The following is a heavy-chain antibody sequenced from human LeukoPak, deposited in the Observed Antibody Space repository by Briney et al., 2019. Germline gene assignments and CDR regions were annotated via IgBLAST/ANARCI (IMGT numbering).Heavy chain of an antibody. CDR1: GFTFSSYS. V-gene: IGHV4-34*01. CDR2: INHSGST. D-gene: IGHD3-16*01. J-gene: IGHJ4*02. CDR3: ARVRLNYDYVWGSYGYYFDY. Sequence: PGGSLRLSCAASGFTFSSYSMNWVRQPPGKGLEWIGKINHSGSTNYNPSLKSRVTISVDTSKNQFSLKLSSVTAADTAVYYCARVRLNYDYVWGSYGYYFDYWGQGTLVAVSS.